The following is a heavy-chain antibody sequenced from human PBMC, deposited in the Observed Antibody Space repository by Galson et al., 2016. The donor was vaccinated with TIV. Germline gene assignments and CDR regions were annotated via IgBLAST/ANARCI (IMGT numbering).Heavy chain of an antibody. D-gene: IGHD2-21*02. CDR2: VYYSGSA. J-gene: IGHJ6*03. CDR3: ARDKSDFDTVDYFYYYIDV. Sequence: ETLSLTCTVSGGSISSYYWSWVRQPPGKGLEWIGHVYYSGSADYSPSLKSRVTIPLDTTKNQFSLKLTSVTDADTAVYYCARDKSDFDTVDYFYYYIDVWGKGTPVTVSS. CDR1: GGSISSYY. V-gene: IGHV4-59*01.